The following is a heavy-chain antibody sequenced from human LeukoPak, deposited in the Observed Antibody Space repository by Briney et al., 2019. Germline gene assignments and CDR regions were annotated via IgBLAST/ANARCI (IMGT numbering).Heavy chain of an antibody. CDR1: GFTFSSYG. Sequence: GRSLRLSCAASGFTFSSYGMHWVRQAPGKGLEWVAVIWYDGSSKYYADSVKGRFTISRDNSKNTLYLQMNSLRAEDTAVYYCAKDQVSYGVARYFDYWGQGTLVTVSS. D-gene: IGHD5-18*01. CDR3: AKDQVSYGVARYFDY. J-gene: IGHJ4*02. V-gene: IGHV3-33*06. CDR2: IWYDGSSK.